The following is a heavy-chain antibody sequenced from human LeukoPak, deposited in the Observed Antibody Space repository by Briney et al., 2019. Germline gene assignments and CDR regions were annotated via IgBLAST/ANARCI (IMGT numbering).Heavy chain of an antibody. Sequence: GGSLRLSCAASGFTFSFYAMSWVRQAPGRGLEWVSTISGSGGSTYNADSVKGRFTISRDDSTNTLYLQMNSLRAEDTAVYYCAKGPPDQNYFDYWGQGTLVTVSS. V-gene: IGHV3-23*01. CDR2: ISGSGGST. J-gene: IGHJ4*02. CDR3: AKGPPDQNYFDY. CDR1: GFTFSFYA.